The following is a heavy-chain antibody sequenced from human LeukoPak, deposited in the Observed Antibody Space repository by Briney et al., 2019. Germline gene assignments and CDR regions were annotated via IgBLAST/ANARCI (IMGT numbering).Heavy chain of an antibody. V-gene: IGHV3-33*01. Sequence: PGRSLRLSCAASGFSFSTYGMHWVRQASGKGLEWVAMIWYDASGQHYADSVKGRFTISRDTSKNTLYLQMNSLRAEDTAVYFCARDSLYDDNGYYHYFDYWGQGTLVTVSS. CDR1: GFSFSTYG. CDR2: IWYDASGQ. J-gene: IGHJ4*02. D-gene: IGHD3-22*01. CDR3: ARDSLYDDNGYYHYFDY.